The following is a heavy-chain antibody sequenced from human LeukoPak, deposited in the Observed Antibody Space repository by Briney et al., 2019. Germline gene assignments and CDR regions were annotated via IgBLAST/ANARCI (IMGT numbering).Heavy chain of an antibody. CDR3: ARDSAIVSYYGMDV. D-gene: IGHD5-18*01. V-gene: IGHV1-18*01. J-gene: IGHJ6*02. Sequence: ASVKVSCKASGYTFTTYGITWVRQAPGQGLEWMGRINGYNDKTKYEQKVQGRVTMTIDTSTSTAYMELRSLRSDDTAVYYCARDSAIVSYYGMDVWGQGTTVTVSS. CDR1: GYTFTTYG. CDR2: INGYNDKT.